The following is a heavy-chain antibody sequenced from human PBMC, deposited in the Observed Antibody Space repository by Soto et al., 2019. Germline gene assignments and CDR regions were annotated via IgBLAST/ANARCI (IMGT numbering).Heavy chain of an antibody. Sequence: ASVKVSCKASGYTFTSYGISWVRQAPGQGLEWMGWISAYNGNTNYAQKFQGRVTITRDTSASTVYMELSSLRSEDTAVYYCARDPFRGVIRGWFDPWG. CDR1: GYTFTSYG. V-gene: IGHV1-18*01. J-gene: IGHJ5*02. CDR3: ARDPFRGVIRGWFDP. CDR2: ISAYNGNT. D-gene: IGHD3-10*01.